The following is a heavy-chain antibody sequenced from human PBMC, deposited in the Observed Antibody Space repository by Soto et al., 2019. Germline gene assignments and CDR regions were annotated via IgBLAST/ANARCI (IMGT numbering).Heavy chain of an antibody. CDR2: IIPILGIA. CDR3: ATYNWNLYYFDY. J-gene: IGHJ4*02. D-gene: IGHD1-20*01. V-gene: IGHV1-69*02. CDR1: GGTFSSYT. Sequence: QVQLVQSGAEVKKPGSSVKVSCKASGGTFSSYTISWVRQAPGQGLEWMGRIIPILGIANYAQKFQGRVTITADKSTSTGYMELSSLRSEDTAVYYCATYNWNLYYFDYWGQGTLVTVSS.